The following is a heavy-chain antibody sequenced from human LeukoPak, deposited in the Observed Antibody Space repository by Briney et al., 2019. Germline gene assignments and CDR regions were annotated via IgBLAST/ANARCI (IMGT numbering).Heavy chain of an antibody. Sequence: SQTLSLTCTVSGGFISSGGYYWSWIRQHPGKGLEWIGYIYYSGSTYYNPSLKSRVTISVDTSKNQFSLKLSSVTAADTAVYYCARGTWPGDYYYYYMDVWGKGTTVTVSS. CDR3: ARGTWPGDYYYYYMDV. CDR1: GGFISSGGYY. CDR2: IYYSGST. J-gene: IGHJ6*03. D-gene: IGHD1-1*01. V-gene: IGHV4-31*03.